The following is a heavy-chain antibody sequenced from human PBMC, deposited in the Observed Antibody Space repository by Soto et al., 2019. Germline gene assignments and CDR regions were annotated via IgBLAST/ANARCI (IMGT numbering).Heavy chain of an antibody. D-gene: IGHD3-3*01. CDR1: GGSFGNSA. Sequence: QVQLVQSGAEVKKPGSSVKVSCKASGGSFGNSAINWVRQTPGHGLGWLGGFIPVYRTLNYAQKFQGRVTITADESTGTAYMTLSSLASDDTAVYYCATGVIWIGYFTVDSWGQGTRVTVSS. CDR3: ATGVIWIGYFTVDS. V-gene: IGHV1-69*01. CDR2: FIPVYRTL. J-gene: IGHJ4*02.